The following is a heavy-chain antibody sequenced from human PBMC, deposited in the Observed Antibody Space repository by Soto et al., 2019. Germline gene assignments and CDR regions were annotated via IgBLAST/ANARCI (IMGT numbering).Heavy chain of an antibody. J-gene: IGHJ6*03. CDR3: AREEGSSSLSEWYMDV. V-gene: IGHV1-69*02. D-gene: IGHD6-6*01. Sequence: ASVKVSCKASGGTFSSYTISWVRQAPGQGLEWMGRIIPILGIANYAQKFQGRVTITADKSTSTAYMELSSLRSEDTAVYYCAREEGSSSLSEWYMDVWGKGTTVTVSS. CDR2: IIPILGIA. CDR1: GGTFSSYT.